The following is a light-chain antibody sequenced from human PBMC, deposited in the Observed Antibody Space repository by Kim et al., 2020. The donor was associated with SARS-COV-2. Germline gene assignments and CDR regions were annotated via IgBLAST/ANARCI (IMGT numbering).Light chain of an antibody. CDR2: DDV. Sequence: SYILTQSPSVSVAPGKTATIACGGNNIGSKRVHWYQQKPGQAPVLVVYDDVDRPSGIPERFSGSNSGNTAALTISRVEAADEADYYCQVWDSSSDQVIFGGGTQLTVL. J-gene: IGLJ2*01. V-gene: IGLV3-21*03. CDR3: QVWDSSSDQVI. CDR1: NIGSKR.